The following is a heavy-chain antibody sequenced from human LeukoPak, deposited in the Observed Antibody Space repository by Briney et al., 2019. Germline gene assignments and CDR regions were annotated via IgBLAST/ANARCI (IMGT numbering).Heavy chain of an antibody. J-gene: IGHJ4*02. V-gene: IGHV3-53*01. CDR2: FYSDGTT. CDR1: GFTFSGYG. D-gene: IGHD4-17*01. Sequence: GGSLRLSCAASGFTFSGYGMNWVRQAPGKGLEWVSAFYSDGTTYYADSVKGRFTISRDNSKNTIYLQMNSLRAEDTAVYYCARATTVTTIFDSWGQGTLVTVSS. CDR3: ARATTVTTIFDS.